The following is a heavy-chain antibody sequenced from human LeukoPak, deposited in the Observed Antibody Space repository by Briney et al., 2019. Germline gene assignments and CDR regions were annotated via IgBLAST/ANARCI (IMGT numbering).Heavy chain of an antibody. V-gene: IGHV3-7*01. D-gene: IGHD3-10*01. CDR2: IKEDGSEK. CDR3: ARTIRGY. Sequence: GGSLEPSFPPPEFTFVNIWLSWVRQPPGQGLEWVANIKEDGSEKYYVDSVKGRFTISRDNAKNSLYLQMNSLRAEDTAVYYCARTIRGYWGQGTLVTVSS. CDR1: EFTFVNIW. J-gene: IGHJ4*02.